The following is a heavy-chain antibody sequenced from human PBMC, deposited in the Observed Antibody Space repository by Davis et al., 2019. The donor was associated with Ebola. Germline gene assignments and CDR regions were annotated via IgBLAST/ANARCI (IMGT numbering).Heavy chain of an antibody. V-gene: IGHV3-7*01. Sequence: GESLKISCAASGFIFDIFVMSWVRQAPGKGLEWVANIKQDGSEKYYVDSVKGRFTISRDNSKNTLYLQMNTLSSEDTAVYYCSKGIYFYYYMDVWGKGTTVTVSS. D-gene: IGHD3-10*01. J-gene: IGHJ6*03. CDR2: IKQDGSEK. CDR1: GFIFDIFV. CDR3: SKGIYFYYYMDV.